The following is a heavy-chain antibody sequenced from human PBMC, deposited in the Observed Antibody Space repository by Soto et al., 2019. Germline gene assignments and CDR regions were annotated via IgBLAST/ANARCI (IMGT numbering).Heavy chain of an antibody. CDR2: INPNSGGT. D-gene: IGHD5-18*01. V-gene: IGHV1-2*04. CDR3: ARERIQPCWGCYYGMDV. Sequence: PGASVKVSCKASGYTFTGYYMHWVRQAPGQGLEWMGWINPNSGGTNYAQKFQGWVTMTRDTSISTAYMELSRLRSDDTAVYYCARERIQPCWGCYYGMDVWGQGTTVTVSS. J-gene: IGHJ6*02. CDR1: GYTFTGYY.